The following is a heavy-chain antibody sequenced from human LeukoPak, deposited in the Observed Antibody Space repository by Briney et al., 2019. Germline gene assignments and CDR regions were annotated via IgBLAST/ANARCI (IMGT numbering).Heavy chain of an antibody. D-gene: IGHD4-17*01. CDR2: IRVDGSEK. V-gene: IGHV3-30*02. CDR3: AKDPYGY. J-gene: IGHJ4*02. Sequence: GGSLRLSCAASGFTFSDYGIHWVRQAPGKGLEGVAFIRVDGSEKYYADFAKGRFTISRDNSKTTLYLQMNSLRFEDTAVYYCAKDPYGYWGQGTLVTVSS. CDR1: GFTFSDYG.